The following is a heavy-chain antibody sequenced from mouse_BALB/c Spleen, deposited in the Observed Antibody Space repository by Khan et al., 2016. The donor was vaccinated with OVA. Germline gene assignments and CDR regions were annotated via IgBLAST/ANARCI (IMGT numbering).Heavy chain of an antibody. CDR3: TRRNYRYDDAMDY. CDR1: GYTFTSYW. CDR2: IYPSDSYT. J-gene: IGHJ4*01. V-gene: IGHV1-69*02. Sequence: VQLQQSGAELVRPGASVKLSCKASGYTFTSYWINWVKQRPGQGLEWIGNIYPSDSYTNYNQKFKDKATLTVDKSSSTAYMQLSSPTSEDSAVYYCTRRNYRYDDAMDYWGQGTSVTVSS. D-gene: IGHD2-14*01.